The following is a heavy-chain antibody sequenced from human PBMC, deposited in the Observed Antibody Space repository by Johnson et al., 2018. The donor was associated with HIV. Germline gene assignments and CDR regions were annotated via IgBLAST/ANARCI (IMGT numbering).Heavy chain of an antibody. CDR3: ARDLTGSYAVDI. CDR1: GFIFGGFG. V-gene: IGHV3-30*04. D-gene: IGHD1-26*01. CDR2: ISYDGSKR. Sequence: QVQLVESGGGVVQPGRSLRLSCAASGFIFGGFGLHWVRQAPGKGLEWVASISYDGSKRNYADSVKGRFTISRDSSKNTLYLEMNGLRAEDTAVYYCARDLTGSYAVDIWGHGTMVTVSS. J-gene: IGHJ3*02.